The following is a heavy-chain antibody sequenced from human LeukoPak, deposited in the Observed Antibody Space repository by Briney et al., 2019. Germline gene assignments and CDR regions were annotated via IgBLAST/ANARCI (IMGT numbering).Heavy chain of an antibody. Sequence: AASVTVSCKASGYTFTGYYMHWVRQAPGQGLEWMGWINPNSGGTNYAQKFQGRVTMTRDTSISTAYMELSRLRSDDTAVYYCVEDRYYYYGMDVWGQGTTVTVSS. V-gene: IGHV1-2*02. J-gene: IGHJ6*02. CDR3: VEDRYYYYGMDV. CDR2: INPNSGGT. CDR1: GYTFTGYY.